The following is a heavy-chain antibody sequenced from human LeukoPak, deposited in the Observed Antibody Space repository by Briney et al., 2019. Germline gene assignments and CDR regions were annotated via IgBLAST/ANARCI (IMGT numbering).Heavy chain of an antibody. D-gene: IGHD3-22*01. Sequence: GSLRLSCAAAGFTFSDYGIHWVRQAPVKGLEWVAVIWYDGSNKYYADSGKGRFTISRDNSKNTLYLQMNSLRAEDTAVYYCARDWGAYYHFFDYWGQGTLVTVSS. CDR2: IWYDGSNK. J-gene: IGHJ4*02. CDR3: ARDWGAYYHFFDY. CDR1: GFTFSDYG. V-gene: IGHV3-33*01.